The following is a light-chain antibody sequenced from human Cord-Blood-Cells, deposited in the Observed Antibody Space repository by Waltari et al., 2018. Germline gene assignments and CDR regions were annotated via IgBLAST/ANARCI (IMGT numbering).Light chain of an antibody. CDR2: LGS. Sequence: DIVMTQSPLSLPVTPGEPASISCRSSQPLLHSNGYNYLDWYLQKPGQSPQLLIYLGSNRASGVPDRFSGSGSGTDFTLKISRVEAEDVGVYYCMQALQTPITFGQGTRLEIK. V-gene: IGKV2-28*01. CDR1: QPLLHSNGYNY. CDR3: MQALQTPIT. J-gene: IGKJ5*01.